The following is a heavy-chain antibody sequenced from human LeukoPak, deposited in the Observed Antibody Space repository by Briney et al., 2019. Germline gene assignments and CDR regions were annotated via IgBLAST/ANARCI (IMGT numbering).Heavy chain of an antibody. D-gene: IGHD3-9*01. CDR3: ARGSVLRYFDWLLYYYYYMDV. Sequence: PSETLSLTCAVYGGSFSVYYWSWIRQPPGKGLEWIGEINHSGSTNYNPSLKSRVTISVDTSKNQFSLKLSSVTAADTAVYYCARGSVLRYFDWLLYYYYYMDVWGKGTTVTVSS. CDR1: GGSFSVYY. V-gene: IGHV4-34*01. CDR2: INHSGST. J-gene: IGHJ6*03.